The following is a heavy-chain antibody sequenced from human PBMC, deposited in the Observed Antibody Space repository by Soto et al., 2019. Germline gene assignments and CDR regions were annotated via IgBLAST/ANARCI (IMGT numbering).Heavy chain of an antibody. CDR2: VSHDGRNT. CDR1: GFTFSDYA. D-gene: IGHD6-19*01. J-gene: IGHJ4*02. Sequence: VQLVKSGGGVVQPGRSLRLSCAASGFTFSDYAMHWVHQAPGKGLEWVAVVSHDGRNTHYADSVKGRFTISRDSSKNTVSLEMTSLRAEDTAVYYCAGGGRQWLVTSDFNYWGQGALVTVSS. V-gene: IGHV3-30*03. CDR3: AGGGRQWLVTSDFNY.